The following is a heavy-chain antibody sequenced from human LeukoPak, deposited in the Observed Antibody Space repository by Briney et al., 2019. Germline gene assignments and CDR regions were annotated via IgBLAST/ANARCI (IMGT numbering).Heavy chain of an antibody. CDR3: ARHEYYDSSGFSADAFDM. V-gene: IGHV3-7*01. D-gene: IGHD3-22*01. J-gene: IGHJ3*02. Sequence: GGSLRLSCAASGFTFSSHWMSWVRQAPGKGLEWVANINQDGSEKNYVDSVKGRFTISRDNAKDSLDLQMNSLSAEDTAVYYCARHEYYDSSGFSADAFDMWGQGTMVTVSS. CDR2: INQDGSEK. CDR1: GFTFSSHW.